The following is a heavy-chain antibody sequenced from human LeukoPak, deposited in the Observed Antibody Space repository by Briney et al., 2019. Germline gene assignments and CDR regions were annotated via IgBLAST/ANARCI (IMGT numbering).Heavy chain of an antibody. CDR2: IYYSGST. J-gene: IGHJ3*02. V-gene: IGHV4-59*01. D-gene: IGHD3-22*01. Sequence: PSETLSLTCTLSGGSISSYYWSWIRQPPGKGLEWIGYIYYSGSTNYTPSLKSRVTISVDTSKNQFSLKLSSVTAADTAVYYCARVRAVAITMIVVNAFDIWGQGTMVTVSS. CDR3: ARVRAVAITMIVVNAFDI. CDR1: GGSISSYY.